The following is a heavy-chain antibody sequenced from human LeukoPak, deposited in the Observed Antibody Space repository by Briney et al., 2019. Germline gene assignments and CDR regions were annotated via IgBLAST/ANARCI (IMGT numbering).Heavy chain of an antibody. CDR2: INHSGST. V-gene: IGHV4-34*01. D-gene: IGHD4-23*01. CDR1: GGSFSGYY. J-gene: IGHJ4*02. Sequence: KTSETLSLTCAVYGGSFSGYYWSWIRQPPGKGLEWIGEINHSGSTNYNPSLRSRVTISVDTSKNQFSLKLSSVTAADTAVYYCARAYGGNSRFDYWGQGTLVTVSS. CDR3: ARAYGGNSRFDY.